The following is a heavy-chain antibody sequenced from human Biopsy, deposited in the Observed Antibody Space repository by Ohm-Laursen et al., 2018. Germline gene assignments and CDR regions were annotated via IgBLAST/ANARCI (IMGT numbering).Heavy chain of an antibody. J-gene: IGHJ4*02. CDR2: INQAGTT. Sequence: SQTLSLTCAVFGKTFSDYQWSWIRQPPGKGLEWIGQINQAGTTNYNPSLKSRVSISADASKYEFSLRLTSATAADTAVYLCGNEVHGRDYWGLGARVTVSS. D-gene: IGHD2-15*01. CDR1: GKTFSDYQ. CDR3: GNEVHGRDY. V-gene: IGHV4-34*08.